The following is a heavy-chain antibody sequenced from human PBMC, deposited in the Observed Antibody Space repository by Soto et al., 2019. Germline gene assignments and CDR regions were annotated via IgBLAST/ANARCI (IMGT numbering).Heavy chain of an antibody. Sequence: PSETLSLTCAVYGGSFSGYYWSWIRQPPGKGLEWIGEINHSGSTNYNPSLKSRVTISVDTPKNQFSLKLSSVTAADTAVYYCARRQKPSSGYPLFDPWGQGTLVTVSS. CDR1: GGSFSGYY. D-gene: IGHD3-22*01. CDR3: ARRQKPSSGYPLFDP. V-gene: IGHV4-34*01. J-gene: IGHJ5*02. CDR2: INHSGST.